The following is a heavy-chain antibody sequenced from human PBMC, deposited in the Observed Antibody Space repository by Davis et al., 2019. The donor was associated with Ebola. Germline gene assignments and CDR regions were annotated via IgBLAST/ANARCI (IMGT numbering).Heavy chain of an antibody. Sequence: SETLSLTCTVSGGSISSYYWSWIRQPPGKGLEWIGYIYYSGSTNYNPSLKSRVTISVDTSKNQFSLKLSSVTAADTAVYYCARYGSSWYNFDYWGQGTLVTVSS. CDR2: IYYSGST. CDR3: ARYGSSWYNFDY. V-gene: IGHV4-59*12. D-gene: IGHD6-13*01. CDR1: GGSISSYY. J-gene: IGHJ4*02.